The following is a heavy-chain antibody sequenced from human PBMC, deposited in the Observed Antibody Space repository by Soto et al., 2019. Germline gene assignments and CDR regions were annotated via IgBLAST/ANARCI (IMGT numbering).Heavy chain of an antibody. CDR1: GDRVSRHSST. Sequence: SQTLSLTCAISGDRVSRHSSTWNWIRPPPSRGLEWLGRTYYRSKWYNDYAVSVKSRVSMSRNTSNNHFSLKLTSVTAADTGVYYCASGQTYRSSWLNWFDPWGQGTLVTVSS. D-gene: IGHD6-13*01. V-gene: IGHV6-1*01. CDR2: TYYRSKWYN. J-gene: IGHJ5*02. CDR3: ASGQTYRSSWLNWFDP.